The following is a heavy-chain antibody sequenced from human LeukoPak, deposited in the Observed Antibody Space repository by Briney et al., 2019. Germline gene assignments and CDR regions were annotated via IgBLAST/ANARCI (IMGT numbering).Heavy chain of an antibody. V-gene: IGHV3-7*01. J-gene: IGHJ6*04. CDR3: ARDDGDV. Sequence: GGSLRLSCVSSGFTFSNYWMKWVRQAPGKGLEWVASINEDGSGKFSVGSVKDRITISRDNTRNSLDLQINSLTVEDTAIYYCARDDGDVWGTGATVTVSS. CDR2: INEDGSGK. CDR1: GFTFSNYW.